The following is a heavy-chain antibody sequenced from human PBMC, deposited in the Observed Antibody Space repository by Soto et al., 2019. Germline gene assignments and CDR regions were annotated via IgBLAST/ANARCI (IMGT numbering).Heavy chain of an antibody. V-gene: IGHV3-30*04. CDR1: GFTFSSYA. CDR2: MSYDGSHI. D-gene: IGHD2-21*01. J-gene: IGHJ4*02. CDR3: AREGIPTAAASRYLDY. Sequence: GGSLRLSCAASGFTFSSYAMHWVRQAPGKGLEWVAFMSYDGSHIYYADSEKGRFTISRDNSKNTLYLQMNSLRPEDTSVYYCAREGIPTAAASRYLDYWGQGTLVTVSS.